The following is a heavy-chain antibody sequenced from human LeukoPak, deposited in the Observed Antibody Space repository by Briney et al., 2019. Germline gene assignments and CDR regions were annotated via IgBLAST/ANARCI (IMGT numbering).Heavy chain of an antibody. V-gene: IGHV4-4*07. D-gene: IGHD2-15*01. J-gene: IGHJ4*02. CDR2: VFSNGAT. CDR1: GASINSYY. CDR3: ARTFCSGGNCFHFDY. Sequence: PSETLSLTCTVSGASINSYYFTWIRQPAGQGLEWIGRVFSNGATDYNPSLQSRVTMSLDTSKNQVSLKLSSVAAADTAVYYCARTFCSGGNCFHFDYLVEAALVSVCS.